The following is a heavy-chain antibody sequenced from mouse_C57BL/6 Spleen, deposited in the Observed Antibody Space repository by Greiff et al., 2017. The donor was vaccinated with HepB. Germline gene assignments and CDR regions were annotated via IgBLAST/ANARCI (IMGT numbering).Heavy chain of an antibody. D-gene: IGHD1-1*01. CDR3: ARSAVSLDY. V-gene: IGHV8-12*01. J-gene: IGHJ2*01. Sequence: QVTLKESGPGILQSSQTLSLTCSFSGFSLSTSGMGVSWIRQPSGKGLEWLAHIYWDDDKRYNPSLKSRLTISKDTSRNQVFLKITSVDTADTATYYCARSAVSLDYWGQGTTLTVSS. CDR1: GFSLSTSGMG. CDR2: IYWDDDK.